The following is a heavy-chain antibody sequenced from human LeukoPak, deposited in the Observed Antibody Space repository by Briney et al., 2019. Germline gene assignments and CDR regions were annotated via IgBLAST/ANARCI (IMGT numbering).Heavy chain of an antibody. CDR3: ARDRSLDDY. D-gene: IGHD3-10*01. CDR2: IDTSGSYT. V-gene: IGHV3-11*05. CDR1: GFTFSDYY. Sequence: PGGSLRLSCAASGFTFSDYYMSWIRQAPGKGLERVSYIDTSGSYTNYADSVEGRFTISRDNAKNSLHLQMNSPRAEDTAVYYCARDRSLDDYWGQGALVTVSS. J-gene: IGHJ4*02.